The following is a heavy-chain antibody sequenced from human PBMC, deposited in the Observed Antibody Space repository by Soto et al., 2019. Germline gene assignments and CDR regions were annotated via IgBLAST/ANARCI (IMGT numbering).Heavy chain of an antibody. CDR3: AKDSPTTGWPQGYFDY. V-gene: IGHV3-23*01. D-gene: IGHD6-19*01. Sequence: HPGGSLRLSCAASGFTFSSYAMSWVRQAPGKGLEWVSAISSSGGSTYYADSVKGRFTISRDNSKNTLYLQMNSLRADDTALYYCAKDSPTTGWPQGYFDYWGQGTLVTVSS. CDR1: GFTFSSYA. J-gene: IGHJ4*02. CDR2: ISSSGGST.